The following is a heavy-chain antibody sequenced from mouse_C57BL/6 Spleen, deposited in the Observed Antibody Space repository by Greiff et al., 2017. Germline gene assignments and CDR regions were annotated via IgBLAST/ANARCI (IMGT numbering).Heavy chain of an antibody. D-gene: IGHD3-3*01. V-gene: IGHV5-16*01. CDR2: INYDGSST. J-gene: IGHJ2*01. CDR3: ARAGTGGYFDY. Sequence: VQLKESEGGLVQPGSSMKLSCTASGFTFSDYYMAWVRQVPEKGLEWVANINYDGSSTYYLDSLKSRFIISRDNAKNILYLQMSSLKSEDTATYYCARAGTGGYFDYWGQGTTLTVSS. CDR1: GFTFSDYY.